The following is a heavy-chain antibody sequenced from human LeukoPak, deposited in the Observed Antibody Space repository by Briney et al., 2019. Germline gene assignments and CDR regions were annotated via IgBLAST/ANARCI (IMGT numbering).Heavy chain of an antibody. Sequence: SETLSLTCTVSGGSISSYYWSWIRQPPGKGLEWIGYIYYSGSTNYNPSLKSRVTISVDTSKNQFSLKLSSVTAADTAVYYCARCTDYYGSGSLFDYWGQGTLVTVSS. D-gene: IGHD3-10*01. CDR1: GGSISSYY. J-gene: IGHJ4*02. V-gene: IGHV4-59*08. CDR3: ARCTDYYGSGSLFDY. CDR2: IYYSGST.